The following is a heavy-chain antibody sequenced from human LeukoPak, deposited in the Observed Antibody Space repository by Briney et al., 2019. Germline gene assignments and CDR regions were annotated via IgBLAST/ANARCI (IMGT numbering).Heavy chain of an antibody. Sequence: RSGGSLRLSCAASGFTFSNYAMHWVRQAPGKGLEWVAVIWYDGADKYYADSVKGRFTISRDDAKHTVYLQMNTLRAEDTAVYYCARGWYYDILAGPQGADFWGQGTLVTVSS. CDR2: IWYDGADK. D-gene: IGHD3-9*01. CDR3: ARGWYYDILAGPQGADF. V-gene: IGHV3-33*08. J-gene: IGHJ4*02. CDR1: GFTFSNYA.